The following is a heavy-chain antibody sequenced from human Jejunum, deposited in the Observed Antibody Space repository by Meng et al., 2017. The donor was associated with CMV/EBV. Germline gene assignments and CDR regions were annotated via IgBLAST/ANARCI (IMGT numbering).Heavy chain of an antibody. CDR2: IEFDGIAT. CDR3: VKDIDH. J-gene: IGHJ4*02. CDR1: GFTFSNDC. V-gene: IGHV3-30*02. Sequence: QVHLVESGGGVVQPGGSLRLSCAASGFTFSNDCMHWVRQAPGRGPEWVAFIEFDGIATYYADSIKGRFTISRDNSKNTVFLQMNNLKVDDTGLYYCVKDIDHWGQGTLVTVSS.